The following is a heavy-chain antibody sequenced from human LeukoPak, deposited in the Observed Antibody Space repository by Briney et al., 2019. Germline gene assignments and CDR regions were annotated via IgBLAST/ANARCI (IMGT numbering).Heavy chain of an antibody. CDR3: TRDSAQNIAAAEY. V-gene: IGHV3-49*03. D-gene: IGHD6-13*01. Sequence: GGSLRLSCTASGFTFNNYAMSWFRQAPGKGLEWVGFIRTETCGGTTEYAASVKGRVAISRDDSKSIAYLQMNSLKTEDTAVYYCTRDSAQNIAAAEYWGQGTQVTVSS. CDR1: GFTFNNYA. J-gene: IGHJ4*02. CDR2: IRTETCGGTT.